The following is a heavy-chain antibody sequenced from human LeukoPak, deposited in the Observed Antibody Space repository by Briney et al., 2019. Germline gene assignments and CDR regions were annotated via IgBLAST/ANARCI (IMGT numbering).Heavy chain of an antibody. V-gene: IGHV3-48*01. CDR3: VRASHIVVVTGIPQGYYYYMDV. J-gene: IGHJ6*03. CDR2: ISGSSSTI. Sequence: GGSLRLSCAASGFTFRDYDMSWVRQAPGKGLEWVSYISGSSSTIYFADSVKGRFTISRDNAKSSLFLQMNSLRAEETAVYYCVRASHIVVVTGIPQGYYYYMDVWGKGPRSPSP. CDR1: GFTFRDYD. D-gene: IGHD2-21*02.